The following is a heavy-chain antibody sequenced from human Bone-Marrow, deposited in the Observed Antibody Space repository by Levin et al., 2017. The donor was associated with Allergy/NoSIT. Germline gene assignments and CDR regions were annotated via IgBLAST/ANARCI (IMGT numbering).Heavy chain of an antibody. CDR2: ISYDGSNK. CDR3: AREIGWYGSGSPT. CDR1: GFTFSSYA. J-gene: IGHJ5*02. V-gene: IGHV3-30*04. Sequence: PGGSLRLSCAASGFTFSSYAMHWVRQAPGKGLEWVAVISYDGSNKYYADSVKGRFTISRDNSKNTLYLQMNSLRAEDTAVYYCAREIGWYGSGSPTWGQGTLVTVSS. D-gene: IGHD3-10*01.